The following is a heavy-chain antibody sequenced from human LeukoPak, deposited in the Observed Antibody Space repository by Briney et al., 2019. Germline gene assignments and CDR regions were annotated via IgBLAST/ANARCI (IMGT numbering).Heavy chain of an antibody. CDR3: AGRVGATIWTGLHF. CDR2: IHFNGNT. Sequence: SETLPLTCTVSGDSISGGTFYWGWVRQPPGQGLEWIGSIHFNGNTYYNPSLKSPVTMSVDMPKNQFSLNLSSVTVADTAVYYCAGRVGATIWTGLHFWGQGILVTVSS. V-gene: IGHV4-39*01. J-gene: IGHJ4*02. D-gene: IGHD1-26*01. CDR1: GDSISGGTFY.